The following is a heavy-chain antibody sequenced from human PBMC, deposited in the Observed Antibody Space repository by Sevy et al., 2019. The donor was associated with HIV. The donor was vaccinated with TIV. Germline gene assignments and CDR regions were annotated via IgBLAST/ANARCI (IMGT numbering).Heavy chain of an antibody. V-gene: IGHV3-30-3*01. CDR1: GFTFSSYP. CDR2: ISFDGTDK. J-gene: IGHJ3*01. D-gene: IGHD3-10*01. CDR3: VRETTMLPQGAFDF. Sequence: GGSLRLSCAASGFTFSSYPMHWVRQAPGKGLEWVSFISFDGTDKYYADSVKGRVTITRDNSKNTLFLQMNSLRTEDTAFYYCVRETTMLPQGAFDFWGQGTMVTVSS.